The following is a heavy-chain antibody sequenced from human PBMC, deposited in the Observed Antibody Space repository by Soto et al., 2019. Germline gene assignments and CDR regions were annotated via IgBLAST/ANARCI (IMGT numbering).Heavy chain of an antibody. J-gene: IGHJ4*02. CDR1: GFTFSNYW. V-gene: IGHV3-74*01. CDR3: ARADRSTASCYFGGTH. Sequence: EVQLAETGGGLVQPGGSLRLSCAASGFTFSNYWMHWVRQAPGKGLVWVSRIKTDGSNATYADSVKGRFTISRDNAKNTMQLQITVPTAEDTAVYYCARADRSTASCYFGGTHWCQRTLVTVSS. CDR2: IKTDGSNA. D-gene: IGHD2-2*01.